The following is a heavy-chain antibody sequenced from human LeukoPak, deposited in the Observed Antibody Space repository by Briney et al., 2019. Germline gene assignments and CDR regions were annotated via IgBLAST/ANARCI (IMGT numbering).Heavy chain of an antibody. CDR1: GFTFSNYA. D-gene: IGHD5-24*01. Sequence: GGSLRLSCAASGFTFSNYAMSWVRQAPGKGLEWVSAISGSASSTYHADSVKGRFTISRDNSKNTLYLQMNSLRADDTAVYYCAMKAVPRPRLHDAFDFWGRGTVVSVSS. J-gene: IGHJ3*01. V-gene: IGHV3-23*01. CDR2: ISGSASST. CDR3: AMKAVPRPRLHDAFDF.